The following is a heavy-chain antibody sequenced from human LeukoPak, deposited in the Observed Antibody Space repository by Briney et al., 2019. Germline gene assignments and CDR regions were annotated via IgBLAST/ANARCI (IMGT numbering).Heavy chain of an antibody. CDR1: GYTFTSYG. D-gene: IGHD3-10*01. J-gene: IGHJ4*02. Sequence: ASVKVSCKASGYTFTSYGFSWVRQAPGQGLEWMGWISAYNGNTNYAQKFQGRVTMTTDTSTSTVYMELRSLRSDDTAVYYCARVSYYGSGSPSFDYWGQGTLVTVSS. CDR2: ISAYNGNT. CDR3: ARVSYYGSGSPSFDY. V-gene: IGHV1-18*01.